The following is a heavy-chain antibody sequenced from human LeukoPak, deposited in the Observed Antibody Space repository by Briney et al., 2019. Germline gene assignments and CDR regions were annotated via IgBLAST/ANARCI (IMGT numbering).Heavy chain of an antibody. Sequence: ASVKVSCKGSGYNFDRYGVNWVRQAPGQGLEWVGWISTYNGNTNYAQKLQGRVTMTTDTSTSTAYMELRSLRSDDTAVYYCARAGMATILIPDYWGQGTLVTVSS. V-gene: IGHV1-18*04. CDR3: ARAGMATILIPDY. J-gene: IGHJ4*02. CDR1: GYNFDRYG. CDR2: ISTYNGNT. D-gene: IGHD5-24*01.